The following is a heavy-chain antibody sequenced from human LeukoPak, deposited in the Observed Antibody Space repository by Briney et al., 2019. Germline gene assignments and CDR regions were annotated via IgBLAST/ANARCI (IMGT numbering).Heavy chain of an antibody. V-gene: IGHV4-4*07. CDR1: GGSISSYY. D-gene: IGHD3-16*02. Sequence: PSETLSLTCTASGGSISSYYWSWIRQPAGKGLEWIGRIYTSGSTNYNPSLKSRVTISVDTSKNQFSLKLSSVTAADTAVYYCARGFPPYDYVWGSYRLYYFDYWGQGTLVTVSS. CDR2: IYTSGST. J-gene: IGHJ4*02. CDR3: ARGFPPYDYVWGSYRLYYFDY.